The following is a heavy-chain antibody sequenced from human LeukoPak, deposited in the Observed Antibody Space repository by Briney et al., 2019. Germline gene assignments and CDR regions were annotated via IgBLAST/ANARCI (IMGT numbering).Heavy chain of an antibody. V-gene: IGHV4-31*03. Sequence: PSQTLSLTCTVSGGSISSGGYYWSWIRQHPGKGLEWIAYIYYSGSTYYNPSLKSRVTISVDTSKNQFSLKLSSVTAADTAVYYCARETYYYDSSGYYYDWFDPWGQGTLVTVSS. CDR3: ARETYYYDSSGYYYDWFDP. CDR1: GGSISSGGYY. J-gene: IGHJ5*02. CDR2: IYYSGST. D-gene: IGHD3-22*01.